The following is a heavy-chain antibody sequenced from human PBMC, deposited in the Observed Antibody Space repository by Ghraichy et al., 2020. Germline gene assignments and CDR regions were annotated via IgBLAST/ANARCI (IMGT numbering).Heavy chain of an antibody. CDR1: DYTFTSYG. Sequence: ASVKVSCKASDYTFTSYGISWVRQAPGQGLEWMGWISADIGNTNYAQKLQGRVTMTTDTSTSTAYMELRSLISDDTAVYYCARGPSNSWSNWFDPWGQGTLVTVSS. CDR3: ARGPSNSWSNWFDP. D-gene: IGHD6-13*01. V-gene: IGHV1-18*01. CDR2: ISADIGNT. J-gene: IGHJ5*02.